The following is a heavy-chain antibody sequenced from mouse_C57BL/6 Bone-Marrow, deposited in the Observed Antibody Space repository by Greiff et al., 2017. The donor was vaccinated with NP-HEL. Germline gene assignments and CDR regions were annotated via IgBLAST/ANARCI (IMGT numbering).Heavy chain of an antibody. J-gene: IGHJ1*03. CDR3: TTSHRSPNRGYFDV. Sequence: EVKLMESGAELVRPGASVKLSCTASGFNIKDDYMHWVKQRPEQGLEWIGWIDPENGDTEYASKFPGKATITADTSSNTAYLQLSSLTSEDTAVYYCTTSHRSPNRGYFDVWGTGTTVTVSS. D-gene: IGHD4-1*01. CDR2: IDPENGDT. V-gene: IGHV14-4*01. CDR1: GFNIKDDY.